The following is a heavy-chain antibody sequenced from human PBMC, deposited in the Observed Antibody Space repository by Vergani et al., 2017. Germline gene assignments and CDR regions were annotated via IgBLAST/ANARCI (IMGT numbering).Heavy chain of an antibody. CDR3: ARLYGRDSSGSKYFDY. J-gene: IGHJ4*02. D-gene: IGHD3-22*01. Sequence: EVQLVQSGAEVKKPGESLKISCPISGYSFTNYWIGWVRQMPGKGLEWMGIIHPADSDTRYSPSCQGQVTISVDKSISTAYLQRSSLRASDSAMYYCARLYGRDSSGSKYFDYWGQGTLVTVSS. CDR2: IHPADSDT. V-gene: IGHV5-51*01. CDR1: GYSFTNYW.